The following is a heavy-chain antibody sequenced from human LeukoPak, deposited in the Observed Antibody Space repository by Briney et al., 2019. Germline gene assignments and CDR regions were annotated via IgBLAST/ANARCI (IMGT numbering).Heavy chain of an antibody. CDR3: ARDRGRYYYGSGSFDY. CDR1: GFTFSNYW. D-gene: IGHD3-10*01. CDR2: INQDGSEK. Sequence: GGSLRLSCTASGFTFSNYWMSWVRQAPGKGLEWVAYINQDGSEKNYVDSGKGRFTVSRDNGKNSLYLQMNSLRAEDTAVYYCARDRGRYYYGSGSFDYWGQGTLVTVSS. V-gene: IGHV3-7*01. J-gene: IGHJ4*02.